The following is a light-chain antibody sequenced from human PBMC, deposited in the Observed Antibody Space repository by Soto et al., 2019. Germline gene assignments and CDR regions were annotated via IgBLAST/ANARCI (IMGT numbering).Light chain of an antibody. CDR1: SSNIGAGYD. CDR3: QSYDSSLNGVV. CDR2: GNS. Sequence: QSVLTQPPSVSGAPGQRVTISCTGSSSNIGAGYDVHWYQQLPGTAPKLLIYGNSNRPSGVPDRFSGSKSGISASLAITGLQAEDEADYYCQSYDSSLNGVVFGGGTKLTVL. J-gene: IGLJ2*01. V-gene: IGLV1-40*01.